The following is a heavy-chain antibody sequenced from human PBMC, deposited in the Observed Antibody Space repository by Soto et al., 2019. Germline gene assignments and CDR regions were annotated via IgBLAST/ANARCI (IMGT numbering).Heavy chain of an antibody. CDR2: IIPIFGTA. CDR1: GGTFSNSA. CDR3: ARDRSVGLIVGGTPCDY. Sequence: QVQLVQSGAEVKKPGSSVMVSCKASGGTFSNSAISWVRPAPGQGLEWMGGIIPIFGTANYAQKFQGRLRITADESTSTAYMELSSLRSADTAVYYCARDRSVGLIVGGTPCDYGGQGTLVTVSS. D-gene: IGHD1-26*01. J-gene: IGHJ4*02. V-gene: IGHV1-69*01.